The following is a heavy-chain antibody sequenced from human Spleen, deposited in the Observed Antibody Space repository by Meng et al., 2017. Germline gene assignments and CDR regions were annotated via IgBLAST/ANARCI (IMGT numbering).Heavy chain of an antibody. CDR1: GGSITSNNR. CDR2: IYHSGSA. D-gene: IGHD1-7*01. J-gene: IGHJ4*02. V-gene: IGHV4-4*02. CDR3: ARKYGNYPYYFDY. Sequence: QVQLQGPGPGLVKPSGTLSLTCGVSGGSITSNNRWSWVRQSPGKGLEWIGEIYHSGSANYNPSLKSRLTISVDKSKTQFSLTLSSVTAADTAVYYCARKYGNYPYYFDYWGQGTLVTVSS.